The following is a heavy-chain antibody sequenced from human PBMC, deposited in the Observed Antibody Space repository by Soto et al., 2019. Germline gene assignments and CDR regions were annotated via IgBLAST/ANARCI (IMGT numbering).Heavy chain of an antibody. CDR3: ARFYYDSSGYLPSPYYYHCGMDV. Sequence: GGSLRLSCAASGFTFSSYWMSWVRQAPGKGLEWVANIKQDGSEKYYVDSVKGRFTISRDNAKNSLYLQMNSLRAEDTAVYYCARFYYDSSGYLPSPYYYHCGMDVWGQGTTVTVSS. J-gene: IGHJ6*02. CDR2: IKQDGSEK. CDR1: GFTFSSYW. V-gene: IGHV3-7*04. D-gene: IGHD3-22*01.